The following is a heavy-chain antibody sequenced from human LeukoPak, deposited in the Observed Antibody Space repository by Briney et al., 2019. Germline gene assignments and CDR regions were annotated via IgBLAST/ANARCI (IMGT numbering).Heavy chain of an antibody. J-gene: IGHJ6*03. CDR2: ISASGGST. Sequence: GGSLRLSCAASGFTLSSYAMSWVRQAPGKGLEWVSSISASGGSTNYADSVKGRFTISRDNSKNTVYLQMNSLRAEDTAIYYCAKVMKGSERLTMVRGVIIKPAGLSYMDVWGKGPRSPSP. D-gene: IGHD3-10*01. CDR1: GFTLSSYA. CDR3: AKVMKGSERLTMVRGVIIKPAGLSYMDV. V-gene: IGHV3-23*01.